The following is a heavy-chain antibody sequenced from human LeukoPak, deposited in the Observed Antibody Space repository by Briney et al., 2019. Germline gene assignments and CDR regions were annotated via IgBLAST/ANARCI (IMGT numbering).Heavy chain of an antibody. CDR2: IYHSGRT. V-gene: IGHV4-38-2*02. CDR1: GYPISSGYE. D-gene: IGHD6-13*01. CDR3: ARHRGPYSSSWYAVDY. Sequence: PSETLSLTCTVSGYPISSGYEWGRIRQPPGEGVGWFGCIYHSGRTYYNPSVKGRVTISVDRCKNQLSLKVSSVTAEGTARRDCARHRGPYSSSWYAVDYWGQGTLVTVSS. J-gene: IGHJ4*02.